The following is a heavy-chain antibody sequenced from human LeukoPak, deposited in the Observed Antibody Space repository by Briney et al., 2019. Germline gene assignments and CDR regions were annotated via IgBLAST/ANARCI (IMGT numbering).Heavy chain of an antibody. J-gene: IGHJ5*02. V-gene: IGHV4-39*07. CDR2: INQRGRT. CDR1: GDSITSSAFY. D-gene: IGHD5-12*01. Sequence: SETLSLTCTVSGDSITSSAFYWGWIRQPPGKGLEWIGDINQRGRTDYNPSLKSRVTISVDTSKNQVSLKLTSVTAADTAVYYCARKIVATFGWFDPWGQGSLVTVSS. CDR3: ARKIVATFGWFDP.